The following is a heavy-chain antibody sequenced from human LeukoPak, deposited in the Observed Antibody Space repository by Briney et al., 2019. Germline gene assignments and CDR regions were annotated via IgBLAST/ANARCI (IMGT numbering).Heavy chain of an antibody. J-gene: IGHJ4*02. Sequence: GGSLRLSCAASGFTFSIYAMSWVRQAPGKGLEWVSTVSGSGHSTFYADSVKGRFTISRDNSKNTLYLQMNSLRAEDTAVYYCAKMGDDILAGYFYPVDYWGQGTLVTVSS. CDR3: AKMGDDILAGYFYPVDY. V-gene: IGHV3-23*01. CDR1: GFTFSIYA. D-gene: IGHD3-9*01. CDR2: VSGSGHST.